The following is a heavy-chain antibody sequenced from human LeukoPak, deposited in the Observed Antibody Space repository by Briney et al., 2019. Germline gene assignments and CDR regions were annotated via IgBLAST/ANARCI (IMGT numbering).Heavy chain of an antibody. J-gene: IGHJ5*02. CDR2: IDPSTGGT. Sequence: ASVKVSCKASGYTFIGYYMHWVRQAPGQGLEWMGRIDPSTGGTNSAQKFQGRVTMTRDTSISTAYMELSRLTSDDTAIYYCARGQPYGDYNYFDPWGQGTLVTVSS. V-gene: IGHV1-2*06. CDR3: ARGQPYGDYNYFDP. D-gene: IGHD4-17*01. CDR1: GYTFIGYY.